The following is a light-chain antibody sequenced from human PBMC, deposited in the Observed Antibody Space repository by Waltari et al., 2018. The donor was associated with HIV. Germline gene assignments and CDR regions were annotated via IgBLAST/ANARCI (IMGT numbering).Light chain of an antibody. V-gene: IGLV2-14*01. CDR1: SSDLGAYTP. J-gene: IGLJ1*01. Sequence: QSALTQPASVSGSRGQSLTISCTGTSSDLGAYTPVSWYQHHPAKAPKLMIDEVNSRPSGISSRFAGSKSGNTASLTISGLQAEDEADYYCCSYAGTYIVFGTGTEVTVL. CDR3: CSYAGTYIV. CDR2: EVN.